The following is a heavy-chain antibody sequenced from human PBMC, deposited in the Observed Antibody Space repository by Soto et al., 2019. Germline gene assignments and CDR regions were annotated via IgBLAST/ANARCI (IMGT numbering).Heavy chain of an antibody. D-gene: IGHD5-12*01. CDR2: ISGSGGGT. J-gene: IGHJ4*02. Sequence: PGGSLRLSCAASGFTFSSYAMSWVRQAPGKGLDWVSAISGSGGGTYYADSVKGRFTISRDNSKNTLYLQMNSLRAEDTAVYYCARDKARDGYNYNDYWGQGTLVTVSS. CDR3: ARDKARDGYNYNDY. V-gene: IGHV3-23*01. CDR1: GFTFSSYA.